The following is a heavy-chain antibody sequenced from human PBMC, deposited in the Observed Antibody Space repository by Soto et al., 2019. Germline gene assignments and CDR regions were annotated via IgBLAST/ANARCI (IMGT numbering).Heavy chain of an antibody. V-gene: IGHV1-18*01. CDR1: GYTFTSYG. CDR3: ARGAIVVVPAAIDY. D-gene: IGHD2-2*02. J-gene: IGHJ4*02. CDR2: FSAYNGNT. Sequence: ASVKVSCKASGYTFTSYGISWVRQAPGQGLEWMGWFSAYNGNTNYAQKLQGRVTMTTDTSTSTAYMELRSLRSDDTAVYYCARGAIVVVPAAIDYWGQGTLVTVSS.